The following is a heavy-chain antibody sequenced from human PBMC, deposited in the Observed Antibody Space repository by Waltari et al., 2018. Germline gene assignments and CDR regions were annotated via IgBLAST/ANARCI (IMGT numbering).Heavy chain of an antibody. D-gene: IGHD2-2*01. J-gene: IGHJ4*02. Sequence: EVHLVESGGGLVTPGGSLRLSCAASGLSFSSHNMKWVRQAPGKGLGWVSSIFTTGTSMYYADSVKGRFTISRDNANNLLYLHMNSLRAEDTALYYCAKDSSAAFSTSSLDSWGQGTLVTVSS. V-gene: IGHV3-21*01. CDR3: AKDSSAAFSTSSLDS. CDR1: GLSFSSHN. CDR2: IFTTGTSM.